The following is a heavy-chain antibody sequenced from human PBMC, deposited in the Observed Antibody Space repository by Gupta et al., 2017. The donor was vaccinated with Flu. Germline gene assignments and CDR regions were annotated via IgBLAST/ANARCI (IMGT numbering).Heavy chain of an antibody. CDR3: AKGPGADYDFWSGHYCDH. V-gene: IGHV3-30*18. J-gene: IGHJ4*02. CDR2: MSFDGHKR. D-gene: IGHD3-3*01. Sequence: GKGLGWVSTMSFDGHKRYNADSVKCRVTVSRDNSNKTLYLQMTGLRPEDSAVYYCAKGPGADYDFWSGHYCDHWVPGTLVTVSS.